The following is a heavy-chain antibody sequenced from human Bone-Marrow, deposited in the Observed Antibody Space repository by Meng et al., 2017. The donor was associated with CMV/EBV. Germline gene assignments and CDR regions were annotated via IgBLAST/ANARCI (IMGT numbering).Heavy chain of an antibody. D-gene: IGHD2-15*01. CDR3: ARSGRLAFAY. Sequence: GESLKISCAASGFTFDDYGMSWVRQAPGKGLEWVSGINWNGGSTGYADSVKGRFTISRDNAKNSLYLQMNSLRAEDTALYYCARSGRLAFAYWGQGNLVHVAS. CDR2: INWNGGST. CDR1: GFTFDDYG. J-gene: IGHJ4*02. V-gene: IGHV3-20*04.